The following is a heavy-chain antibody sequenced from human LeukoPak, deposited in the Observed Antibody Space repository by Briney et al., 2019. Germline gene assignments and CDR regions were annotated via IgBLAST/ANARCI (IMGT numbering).Heavy chain of an antibody. CDR2: IAGGDDR. V-gene: IGHV3-23*01. Sequence: GGSLRLSCAASGFIFSPYAMSWVRQAPGKGLEWVAGIAGGDDRFYADSVKGRFTISRDNSKNTLYLQMNSLRAEDTAVYYCAKLRGIAVAGTIDYWGQGTLVTVSS. CDR1: GFIFSPYA. D-gene: IGHD6-19*01. J-gene: IGHJ4*02. CDR3: AKLRGIAVAGTIDY.